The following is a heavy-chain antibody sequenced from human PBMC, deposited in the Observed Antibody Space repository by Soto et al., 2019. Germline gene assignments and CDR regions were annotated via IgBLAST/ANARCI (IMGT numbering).Heavy chain of an antibody. Sequence: SETLSLTCTVSGGSISSYYWSWIRQPPGKGLEWIGYIYYSGSTNYNPSLKSRVTISVDTSKNQFSLKLSSVTAADTAVYYCARWTTGYMDVWGKGTTVTVSS. CDR1: GGSISSYY. J-gene: IGHJ6*03. D-gene: IGHD4-17*01. V-gene: IGHV4-59*01. CDR2: IYYSGST. CDR3: ARWTTGYMDV.